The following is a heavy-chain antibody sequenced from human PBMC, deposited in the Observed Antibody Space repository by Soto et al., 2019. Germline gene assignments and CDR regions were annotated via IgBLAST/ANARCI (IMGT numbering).Heavy chain of an antibody. D-gene: IGHD4-17*01. Sequence: PWGSLRLSCAASGFTFSSYAMSWVRQAPGKGLEWVSAISGSGDSTGYADSVKGRFTISRDNANNSLYLQMNGLRAEDTAFYYCARDHRWGYEYGDYGDSWGQGTLVTVSS. V-gene: IGHV3-23*01. CDR1: GFTFSSYA. CDR2: ISGSGDST. CDR3: ARDHRWGYEYGDYGDS. J-gene: IGHJ4*02.